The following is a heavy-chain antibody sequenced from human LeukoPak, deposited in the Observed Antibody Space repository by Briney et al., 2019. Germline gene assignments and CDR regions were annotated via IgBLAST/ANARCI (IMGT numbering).Heavy chain of an antibody. D-gene: IGHD7-27*01. CDR2: ISASSATI. CDR3: ARDLNWGLDY. J-gene: IGHJ4*02. Sequence: GGSLRLSCAASGFTFSDYSVNWVRQAPGKGLKWISYISASSATIHYADSVKGRFSISRDNAKNSLYLQVNSLRAEDTAVYYCARDLNWGLDYWGQGTLVTVSS. CDR1: GFTFSDYS. V-gene: IGHV3-48*01.